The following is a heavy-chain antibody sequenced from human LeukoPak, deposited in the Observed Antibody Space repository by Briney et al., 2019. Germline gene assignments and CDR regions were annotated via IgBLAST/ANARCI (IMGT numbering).Heavy chain of an antibody. Sequence: GGSLRLSCAASGFTFSSYAMSWVRQAPGKGLEWVSAISGSGGSTNCADSVKGRFTISRDNAKNTLYLQMNSLRAEDTAVYFCARDLGSGGSCYRSWGQGTLVTVPS. V-gene: IGHV3-23*01. J-gene: IGHJ4*02. CDR3: ARDLGSGGSCYRS. CDR1: GFTFSSYA. D-gene: IGHD2-15*01. CDR2: ISGSGGST.